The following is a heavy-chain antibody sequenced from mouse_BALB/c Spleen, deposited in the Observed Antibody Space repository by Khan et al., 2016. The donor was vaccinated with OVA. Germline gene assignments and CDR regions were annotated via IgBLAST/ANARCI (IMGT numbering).Heavy chain of an antibody. J-gene: IGHJ3*01. CDR3: VRAHYYYCSSYEGVAY. CDR1: GYTFTSYG. Sequence: VQLKESGPELVKPGASVKMSCKASGYTFTSYGMHWVKEKPGQGLEWIGYIHPYTYDDKYHEKFKSKATLTSDKSSSTAYMALSSLTSEDSAVYYCVRAHYYYCSSYEGVAYWGQGTLVTVSA. V-gene: IGHV1S136*01. CDR2: IHPYTYDD. D-gene: IGHD1-1*01.